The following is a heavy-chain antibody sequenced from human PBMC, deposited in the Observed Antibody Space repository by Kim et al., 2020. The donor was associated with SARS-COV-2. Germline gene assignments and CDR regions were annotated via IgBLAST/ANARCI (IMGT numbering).Heavy chain of an antibody. CDR3: AKDRGYSYGKYYYYGMDV. Sequence: GGSLRLSCAASGFTFSSYGMHWVRQAPGKGLEWVAVISYDGSNKYYADSVKGRFTISRDNSKNTLYLQMNSLRAEDTAVYYCAKDRGYSYGKYYYYGMDV. D-gene: IGHD5-18*01. CDR1: GFTFSSYG. CDR2: ISYDGSNK. V-gene: IGHV3-30*18. J-gene: IGHJ6*01.